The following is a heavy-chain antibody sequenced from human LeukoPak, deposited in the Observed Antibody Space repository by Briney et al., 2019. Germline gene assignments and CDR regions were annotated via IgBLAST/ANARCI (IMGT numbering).Heavy chain of an antibody. CDR3: ARGQTTTNWFDP. D-gene: IGHD1-26*01. CDR1: GYTFTSYD. Sequence: ASVKVSCKASGYTFTSYDINWVRQATGQGLEWMGWMNPNSGNTGYAQKFQGRVTMTRNTSISTAYMELSSLRSEDTAVYYCARGQTTTNWFDPWGQGTLVTVFS. CDR2: MNPNSGNT. J-gene: IGHJ5*02. V-gene: IGHV1-8*01.